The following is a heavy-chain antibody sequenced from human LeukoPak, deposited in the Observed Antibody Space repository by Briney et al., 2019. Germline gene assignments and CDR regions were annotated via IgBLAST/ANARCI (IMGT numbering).Heavy chain of an antibody. CDR1: GASINTNYL. D-gene: IGHD2-8*01. J-gene: IGHJ4*02. CDR3: ARGVRYFDY. Sequence: PSETLSLTCAVSGASINTNYLWSWVRQPPGKGLEWIGEISHSGGAKYFPSLESRVTISMDRSKNQFSLMLRSVTAADTAVYYCARGVRYFDYWGQGTLVTVSS. CDR2: ISHSGGA. V-gene: IGHV4-4*02.